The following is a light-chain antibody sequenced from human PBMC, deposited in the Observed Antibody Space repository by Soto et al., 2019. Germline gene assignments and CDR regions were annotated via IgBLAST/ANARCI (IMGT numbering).Light chain of an antibody. V-gene: IGKV1-9*01. Sequence: DLPLTQSPSFRSASVGDRVTISCRASQGISSYVACYQHKPGKAPNLLISAASTLQSGVPSRFSGSGSGTEFTLTISSLQREDFATYYCKQYTSYSQYTFGQGTRLEI. CDR3: KQYTSYSQYT. J-gene: IGKJ5*01. CDR2: AAS. CDR1: QGISSY.